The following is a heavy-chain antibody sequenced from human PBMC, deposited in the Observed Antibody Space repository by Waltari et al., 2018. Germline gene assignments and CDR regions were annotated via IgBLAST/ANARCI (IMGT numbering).Heavy chain of an antibody. CDR3: ARYYSGTYTDY. J-gene: IGHJ4*02. D-gene: IGHD1-26*01. V-gene: IGHV3-53*01. CDR1: GFTVSSHY. Sequence: EVQLVESGGGLIQPGGSLRLSCAASGFTVSSHYINWVRQAPGKGLEGVSVIYSGGSTYYADSVKGRFTISRDNSKNTVYLQMNSLRAEGTAVYYCARYYSGTYTDYWGQGTLVTVSS. CDR2: IYSGGST.